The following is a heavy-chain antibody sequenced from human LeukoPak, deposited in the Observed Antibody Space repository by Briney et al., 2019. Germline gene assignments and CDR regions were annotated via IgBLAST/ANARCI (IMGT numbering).Heavy chain of an antibody. Sequence: GESPKISCNTSGYSFTSYWIGCVRQLPGKGLEWMGIIYPSDSDTRYSPSFQGQVTISADRSITTAYLQWSSLKASDTAIYYCARRLKISQGGTTDYWGQGTLVTVSS. V-gene: IGHV5-51*01. D-gene: IGHD1/OR15-1a*01. CDR3: ARRLKISQGGTTDY. CDR2: IYPSDSDT. CDR1: GYSFTSYW. J-gene: IGHJ4*02.